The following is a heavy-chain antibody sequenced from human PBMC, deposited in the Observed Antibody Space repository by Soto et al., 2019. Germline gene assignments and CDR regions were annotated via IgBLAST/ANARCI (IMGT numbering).Heavy chain of an antibody. CDR1: GYTFTGYY. CDR2: INPNSGGT. V-gene: IGHV1-2*04. CDR3: AREYRESGTTTPYYYYYYMDV. J-gene: IGHJ6*03. Sequence: GASVKVSCKASGYTFTGYYMHWARQAPGQGLEWMGWINPNSGGTNYAQKFQGWVTMTRDTSISTAYMELSRLRPDDTAVYYCAREYRESGTTTPYYYYYYMDVWGKGTTVTVSS. D-gene: IGHD1-7*01.